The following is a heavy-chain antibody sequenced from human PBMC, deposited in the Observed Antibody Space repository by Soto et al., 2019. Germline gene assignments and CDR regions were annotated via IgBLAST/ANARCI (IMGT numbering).Heavy chain of an antibody. V-gene: IGHV2-5*02. Sequence: SGPTLLNPTHTLTLTLTFSVFSLHTSVVGVVWIRHPPGNALECLALIYWDDDKRYSPSLKTRLTITKDTSKNQVVLTMTNMDTVDTATYLCAHRIGNYYDSSGFNKWFDPWGKGNIVTVSS. CDR2: IYWDDDK. D-gene: IGHD3-22*01. CDR3: AHRIGNYYDSSGFNKWFDP. J-gene: IGHJ5*02. CDR1: VFSLHTSVVG.